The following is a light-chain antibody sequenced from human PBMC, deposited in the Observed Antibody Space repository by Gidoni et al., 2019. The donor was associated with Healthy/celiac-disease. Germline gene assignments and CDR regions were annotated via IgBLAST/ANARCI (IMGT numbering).Light chain of an antibody. J-gene: IGKJ1*01. CDR1: QSVVRDY. CDR2: GVS. CDR3: EQYGSSPRT. V-gene: IGKV3-20*01. Sequence: EIVLTQSPDTLSLSPGERATLSCRASQSVVRDYFAWYQQKPGQAPRLLTYGVSSRATGIPDRVSGSGSGADFTLTISRLEPEDCAVYYCEQYGSSPRTFGQGTKVEIK.